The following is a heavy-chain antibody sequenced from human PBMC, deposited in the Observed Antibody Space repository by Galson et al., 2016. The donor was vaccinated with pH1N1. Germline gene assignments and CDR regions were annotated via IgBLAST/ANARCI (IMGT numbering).Heavy chain of an antibody. J-gene: IGHJ2*01. CDR2: IIPIFGTA. V-gene: IGHV1-69*13. CDR1: GGTFSSYG. D-gene: IGHD3-22*01. CDR3: AREDYYDTDLSDWYFDL. Sequence: SVKVSCKASGGTFSSYGTNWVRQAPGQGLEWMGGIIPIFGTAKYAQNFQGRVTITADESTTTAYMELSSLRSEETAVYYCAREDYYDTDLSDWYFDLWGRGTLLTVSS.